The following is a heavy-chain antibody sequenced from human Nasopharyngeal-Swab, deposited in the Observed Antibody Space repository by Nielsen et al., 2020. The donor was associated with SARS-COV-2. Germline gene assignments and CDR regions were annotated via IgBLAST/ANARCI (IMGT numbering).Heavy chain of an antibody. Sequence: GSLRLSCAVDGWSFSGYYWSWVRQPPGKGLEWIGEFHPHGFPSYNPSLWSRVTISVDTSKNQLSLKFRSVTAADTAVYYCGRGLDHHKVGNVWGPGIRVTVSS. CDR3: GRGLDHHKVGNV. D-gene: IGHD1-1*01. CDR2: FHPHGFP. V-gene: IGHV4-34*01. CDR1: GWSFSGYY. J-gene: IGHJ4*02.